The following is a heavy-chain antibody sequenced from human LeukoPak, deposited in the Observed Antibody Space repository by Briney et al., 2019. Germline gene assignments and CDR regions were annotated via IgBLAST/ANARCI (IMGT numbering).Heavy chain of an antibody. J-gene: IGHJ3*02. D-gene: IGHD2-2*02. CDR3: ARLGTYCSSTSCYNHDAFDI. Sequence: QPGGSLRLSCAASGFTFSSYAMSWVRQAPGKGLEWVSAISGSGGSTYYADSVKGRFTISRDNSKNTLYLQMNSLRAEDTAVYYCARLGTYCSSTSCYNHDAFDIWGQGTMVTVSS. CDR1: GFTFSSYA. CDR2: ISGSGGST. V-gene: IGHV3-23*01.